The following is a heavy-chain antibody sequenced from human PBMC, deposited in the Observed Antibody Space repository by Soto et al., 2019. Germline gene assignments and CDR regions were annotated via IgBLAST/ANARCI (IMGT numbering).Heavy chain of an antibody. V-gene: IGHV1-69*01. J-gene: IGHJ6*02. D-gene: IGHD6-6*01. CDR1: GGTFSSYA. Sequence: QVQLVQSGAKVKKPGSSVKVSCKASGGTFSSYAISWVRQAPGQGLGWMGGIIPIFGTANYAQKFQGRVTITADESTSTAYMELSSLRSEDTAVYYCATSIAARPHYYGMDVWGQGTTVTVSS. CDR2: IIPIFGTA. CDR3: ATSIAARPHYYGMDV.